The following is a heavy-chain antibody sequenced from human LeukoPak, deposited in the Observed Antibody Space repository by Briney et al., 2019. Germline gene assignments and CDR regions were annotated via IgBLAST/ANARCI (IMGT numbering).Heavy chain of an antibody. D-gene: IGHD3-16*01. CDR2: IYTSGST. Sequence: RTSETLSLTCTVSGGSISSYYWSWIRQPAGKGLEWIGRIYTSGSTNYNPSLKSRVTMSVDTSKNQFSLKLSSVTAADTAVYYCARNSKLMLYFDYWGQGTLVTVSS. V-gene: IGHV4-4*07. CDR1: GGSISSYY. J-gene: IGHJ4*02. CDR3: ARNSKLMLYFDY.